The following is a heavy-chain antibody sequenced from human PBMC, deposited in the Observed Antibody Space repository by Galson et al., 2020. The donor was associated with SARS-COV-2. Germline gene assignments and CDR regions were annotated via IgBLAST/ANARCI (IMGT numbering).Heavy chain of an antibody. CDR3: ARAYGYTSHCSGGSCWDD. Sequence: SGPTLLKPTQTLTLTCSLPGFSLSTSGMCVSWIRQPPGKAPEWLARTDWHDDTYYSTSLKTRLSISKDTATNRVIPTMTNMDPLDTATYFCARAYGYTSHCSGGSCWDDWGQGILVTVAS. CDR1: GFSLSTSGMC. CDR2: TDWHDDT. V-gene: IGHV2-70*11. J-gene: IGHJ4*02. D-gene: IGHD2-15*01.